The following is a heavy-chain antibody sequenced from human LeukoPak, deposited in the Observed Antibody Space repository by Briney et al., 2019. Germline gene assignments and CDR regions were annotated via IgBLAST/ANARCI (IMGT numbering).Heavy chain of an antibody. V-gene: IGHV4-34*01. CDR3: ARGPYYGSGSYSKSRLDY. D-gene: IGHD3-10*01. CDR2: INHSGST. CDR1: GGSFSGYY. J-gene: IGHJ4*02. Sequence: PSETLSLTCAVYGGSFSGYYWSWIRQPPGKGLEWIGEINHSGSTNYNPSLKSRVTISVDTSKNQFSLKLSSVTAADTAVYYCARGPYYGSGSYSKSRLDYWGQGTLVTVSS.